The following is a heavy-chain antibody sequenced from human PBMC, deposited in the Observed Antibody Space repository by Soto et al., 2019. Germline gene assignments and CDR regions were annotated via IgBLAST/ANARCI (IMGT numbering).Heavy chain of an antibody. D-gene: IGHD2-2*01. J-gene: IGHJ3*02. CDR3: AADCGYCSSTSCCADAFDI. Sequence: SVKVSCKASGFTFTSSAMQWVRQARGQRLEWIGWIVVGSGNTNYAQKFQERVTITRDMSTSTAYMELSSLRSEDTAVYYCAADCGYCSSTSCCADAFDIWGQGTMVTVSS. V-gene: IGHV1-58*02. CDR2: IVVGSGNT. CDR1: GFTFTSSA.